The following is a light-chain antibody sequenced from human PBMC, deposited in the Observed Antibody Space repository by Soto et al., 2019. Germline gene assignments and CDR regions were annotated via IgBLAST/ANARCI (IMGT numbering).Light chain of an antibody. J-gene: IGLJ2*01. CDR1: NSDVGGYNY. CDR2: EVS. CDR3: CSYAGSDVV. V-gene: IGLV2-23*02. Sequence: QSALTQPASVSGSPGQSITISCTGTNSDVGGYNYVSWYQQHPGKAPKLMIYEVSKRPSGVSNRFSGSKSGNTASLTISGLQAEDEADYYCCSYAGSDVVFGGGTKVTVL.